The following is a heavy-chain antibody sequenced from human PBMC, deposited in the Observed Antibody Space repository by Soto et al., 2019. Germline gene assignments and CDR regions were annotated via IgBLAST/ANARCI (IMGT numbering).Heavy chain of an antibody. Sequence: ASVKVSCKASGYTFTSYDINWVRQATGQGLEWMGWMNPNSGNTGYAQKFQGRVTMTRNTSISTAYMELSSLRSEDTAVYYCAREGSVDFWSGSDYYYMDVWGKGTTVTVSS. J-gene: IGHJ6*03. D-gene: IGHD3-3*01. CDR1: GYTFTSYD. CDR3: AREGSVDFWSGSDYYYMDV. CDR2: MNPNSGNT. V-gene: IGHV1-8*01.